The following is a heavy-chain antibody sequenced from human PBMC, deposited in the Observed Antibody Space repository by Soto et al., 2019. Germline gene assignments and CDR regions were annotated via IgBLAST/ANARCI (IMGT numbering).Heavy chain of an antibody. D-gene: IGHD6-19*01. V-gene: IGHV4-34*01. Sequence: SETLSLTCAVYGGSFSGYYWSWIRQPPGKGLEWIGEINHSGSTNYNPSLKSRVTISVDTSKNQFSLKLSSVTAADTAVYYCASEKRTVPGTRGYFDYWGQGTLVTVSS. J-gene: IGHJ4*02. CDR2: INHSGST. CDR3: ASEKRTVPGTRGYFDY. CDR1: GGSFSGYY.